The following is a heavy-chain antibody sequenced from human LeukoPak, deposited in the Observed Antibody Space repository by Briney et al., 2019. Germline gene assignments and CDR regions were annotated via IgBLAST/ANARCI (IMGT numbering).Heavy chain of an antibody. V-gene: IGHV1-69*06. Sequence: SVKVSCKASGGTFSSYAISWVRRAPGQGLEWMGGIIPIFGTANDAQKFQGRVTIPADKSTSTAYMELSSLRSEDTAVYYGATPFADPYYYYYGMDVWGKGTTVTVSS. CDR2: IIPIFGTA. J-gene: IGHJ6*04. CDR3: ATPFADPYYYYYGMDV. CDR1: GGTFSSYA. D-gene: IGHD3-10*01.